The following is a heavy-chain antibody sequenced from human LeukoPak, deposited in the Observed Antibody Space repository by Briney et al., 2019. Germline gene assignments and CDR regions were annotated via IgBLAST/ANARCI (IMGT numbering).Heavy chain of an antibody. J-gene: IGHJ6*02. CDR3: ARSYYYYGMDV. Sequence: TSETLSLTCTVSGGSISSHYWSWIRQPPGKGLEWIGYIYYSGSTNYNPSLKSRVTISVDTSKNQFSLKLSSVTAADTAVYYCARSYYYYGMDVWGQGTTVTVSS. CDR2: IYYSGST. CDR1: GGSISSHY. V-gene: IGHV4-59*11.